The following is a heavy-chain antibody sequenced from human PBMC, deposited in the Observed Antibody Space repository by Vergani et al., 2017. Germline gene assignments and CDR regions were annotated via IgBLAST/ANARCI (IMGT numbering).Heavy chain of an antibody. CDR2: IYYSGST. D-gene: IGHD6-6*01. CDR3: ARSLAAPLHFDY. Sequence: QVQLQESGPGLVKPSETLSLTCTVSGGSISSYYWSWIRQPPGKGLEWIGYIYYSGSTNYNPSLKSRVTISVDTSKNQFSLKLSSVTAADTAVYYCARSLAAPLHFDYWGQGTLVTVSS. CDR1: GGSISSYY. V-gene: IGHV4-59*01. J-gene: IGHJ4*02.